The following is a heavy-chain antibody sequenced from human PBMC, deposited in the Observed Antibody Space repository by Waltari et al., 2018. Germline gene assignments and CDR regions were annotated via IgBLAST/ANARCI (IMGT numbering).Heavy chain of an antibody. Sequence: QLQLQESGPGLVKPSETLSLTCSVSGASINRSKYYWAWIRQPPGKGLESIGSIFYSGSTYHNPSLKSRVTMSVDTSRNEFYLKLKSVTAADTATYYCARLTVVGATRWFEPWGQGTQVSVSS. D-gene: IGHD1-26*01. CDR3: ARLTVVGATRWFEP. CDR1: GASINRSKYY. J-gene: IGHJ5*02. CDR2: IFYSGST. V-gene: IGHV4-39*01.